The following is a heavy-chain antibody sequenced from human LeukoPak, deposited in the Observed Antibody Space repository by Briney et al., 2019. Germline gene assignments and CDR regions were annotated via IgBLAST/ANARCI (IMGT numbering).Heavy chain of an antibody. V-gene: IGHV4-59*01. D-gene: IGHD3-16*01. Sequence: SETLSLTCTVSGGSISSYYWSWIRQPPGKGLEWIGYIYYSGSTNYNPSLKSRVTISVDTSKNQFSLKLSSVTAADTAVYYCARGLYGTYDYWGQGTLVTVSS. CDR1: GGSISSYY. CDR2: IYYSGST. J-gene: IGHJ4*02. CDR3: ARGLYGTYDY.